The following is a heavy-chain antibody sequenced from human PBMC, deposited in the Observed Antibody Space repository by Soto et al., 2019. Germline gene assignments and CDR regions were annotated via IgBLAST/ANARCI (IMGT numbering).Heavy chain of an antibody. V-gene: IGHV3-7*01. CDR3: ARSSGWLHDY. CDR1: GFSLSDYW. J-gene: IGHJ4*02. Sequence: LRLSCAASGFSLSDYWMNWVRQAPGKGLEWVAIIKQDGSERYYVDSVKGRFTISRDNAKNSLYLQMSSLRVEDTALYYCARSSGWLHDYWGQGTLVTVSS. CDR2: IKQDGSER. D-gene: IGHD6-19*01.